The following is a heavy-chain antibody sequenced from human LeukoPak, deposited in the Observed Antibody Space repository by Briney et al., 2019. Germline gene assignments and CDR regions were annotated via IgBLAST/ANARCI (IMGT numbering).Heavy chain of an antibody. CDR3: AREGGSSGWYNDYYYYMDV. CDR2: IYYSGST. Sequence: PSETLSLTCTVSGGSISSSSYYWGWIRQPPGKGLEWIGSIYYSGSTYYNPSLKSRVTISVDTSKNQFSLKLSSVTAADTAVYYCAREGGSSGWYNDYYYYMDVWGKGTTVTVSS. CDR1: GGSISSSSYY. V-gene: IGHV4-39*07. D-gene: IGHD6-19*01. J-gene: IGHJ6*03.